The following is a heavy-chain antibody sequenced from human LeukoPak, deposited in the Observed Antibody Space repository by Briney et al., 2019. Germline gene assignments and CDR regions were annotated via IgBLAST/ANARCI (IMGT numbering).Heavy chain of an antibody. Sequence: GRSLRLSCAASGFTFSSYDMHWVRQAPGKGLEWVAVIWYDGSKEYYAESVKGRFTISRDNSNNTLYLQMSGLRAEDTAVYYCARGWDIVVVPAAMRRVAEGYFDYWGQGTLVTVSS. V-gene: IGHV3-33*01. D-gene: IGHD2-2*01. CDR2: IWYDGSKE. J-gene: IGHJ4*02. CDR3: ARGWDIVVVPAAMRRVAEGYFDY. CDR1: GFTFSSYD.